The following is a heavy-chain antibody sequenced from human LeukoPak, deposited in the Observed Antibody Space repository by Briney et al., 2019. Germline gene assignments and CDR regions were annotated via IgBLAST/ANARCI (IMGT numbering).Heavy chain of an antibody. CDR3: AKRGVVIRVILVGFHKEAYYFDS. CDR1: GITLSNYG. V-gene: IGHV3-23*01. CDR2: ISGSGGST. D-gene: IGHD3-22*01. Sequence: GGSLRLSCAVSGITLSNYGLSWAGQATGTGLEWVAGISGSGGSTNYADSVKGRFTISRDNPTNTLYLQMNSLRAEDTAVYFCAKRGVVIRVILVGFHKEAYYFDSWGQGALVTVSS. J-gene: IGHJ4*02.